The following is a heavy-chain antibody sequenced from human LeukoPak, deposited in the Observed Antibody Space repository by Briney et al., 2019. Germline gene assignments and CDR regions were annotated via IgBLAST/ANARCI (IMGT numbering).Heavy chain of an antibody. D-gene: IGHD1-7*01. CDR1: GYTFTGYY. Sequence: ASVKVSCKASGYTFTGYYMHWVRQAPGQGLEWMGWINPNSGGTNYAQKFQGRVTMTRDTSISTAYMELSRLRSDDTAVYYCARVGITRTLGSVSQFDPWGQGTLVTVSS. V-gene: IGHV1-2*02. J-gene: IGHJ5*02. CDR3: ARVGITRTLGSVSQFDP. CDR2: INPNSGGT.